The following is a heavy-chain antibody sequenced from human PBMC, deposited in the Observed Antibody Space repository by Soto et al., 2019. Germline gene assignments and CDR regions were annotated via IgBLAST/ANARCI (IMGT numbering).Heavy chain of an antibody. CDR1: GGTFSSYA. D-gene: IGHD3-22*01. V-gene: IGHV1-69*13. J-gene: IGHJ4*02. CDR3: ARVYHYYDSSGPPLYYFDY. CDR2: IIPIFGTA. Sequence: ASVKVSCKASGGTFSSYAISWVRQAPGQGLEWMGGIIPIFGTANYAQKFQGRVTITADESTSTAYMELSSLRSEDTAVYYCARVYHYYDSSGPPLYYFDYSGQGTLVTVSS.